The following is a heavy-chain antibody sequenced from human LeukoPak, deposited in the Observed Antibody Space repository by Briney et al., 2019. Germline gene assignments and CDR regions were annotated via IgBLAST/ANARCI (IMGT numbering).Heavy chain of an antibody. D-gene: IGHD5-24*01. V-gene: IGHV4-59*08. Sequence: SETLSLTCTVSGGSMSNYYWSWIRQPPGKGLEWIGYIYFSESSNYNPSLKSRVTMSVDTSKNQFSLKLSSVTAADAAVYYCARHVRSGYNLLDYWGQGNLVTVSS. J-gene: IGHJ4*02. CDR3: ARHVRSGYNLLDY. CDR1: GGSMSNYY. CDR2: IYFSESS.